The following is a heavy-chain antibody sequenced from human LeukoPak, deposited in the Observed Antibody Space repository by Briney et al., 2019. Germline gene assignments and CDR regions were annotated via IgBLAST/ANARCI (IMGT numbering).Heavy chain of an antibody. CDR3: ARGGLMRGPAH. Sequence: GGSLRLSCAASRFTFSSYSMNWVRQAPGKGLEWVSSISSSGSYIYYADSVKGRFTISRDNAKNSLYLQMNSLRAEDTAVYYCARGGLMRGPAHWGQGTLVTVSS. J-gene: IGHJ4*02. D-gene: IGHD2-8*01. CDR2: ISSSGSYI. V-gene: IGHV3-21*01. CDR1: RFTFSSYS.